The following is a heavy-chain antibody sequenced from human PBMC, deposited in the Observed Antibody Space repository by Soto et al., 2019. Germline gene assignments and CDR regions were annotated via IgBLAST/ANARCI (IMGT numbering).Heavy chain of an antibody. CDR2: ISYDGSKT. V-gene: IGHV3-30*18. CDR1: GFTFRSYG. Sequence: QVQLVESGGGVVQPGRSLRLSCAASGFTFRSYGLHWVRQAPGKGLEWVAVISYDGSKTYYTDSVKGLFTISRDNFKNTLYLKMDSLRTEDTGVYYCAKGDLDTSMAMAFDNWGQGTLVTVSS. CDR3: AKGDLDTSMAMAFDN. D-gene: IGHD5-18*01. J-gene: IGHJ4*02.